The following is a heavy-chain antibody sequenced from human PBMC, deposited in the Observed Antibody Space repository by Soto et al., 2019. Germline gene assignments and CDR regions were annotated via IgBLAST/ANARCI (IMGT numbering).Heavy chain of an antibody. CDR3: ARDGGIAAAGTWVTYYYYCMDV. CDR2: ISAYNGHT. J-gene: IGHJ6*02. D-gene: IGHD6-13*01. V-gene: IGHV1-18*04. Sequence: ASVKVFGKAPGYTFTSYGISWVRQAPGQGLEWMGWISAYNGHTNYAQKVQGRVTMTRDTSTSTGYMELRSLRSDDTDEYYCARDGGIAAAGTWVTYYYYCMDVWGQGTTVTVSS. CDR1: GYTFTSYG.